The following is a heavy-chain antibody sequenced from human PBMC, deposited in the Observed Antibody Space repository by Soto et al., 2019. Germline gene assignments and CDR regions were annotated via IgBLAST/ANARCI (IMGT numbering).Heavy chain of an antibody. CDR1: CGSISSSSYY. V-gene: IGHV4-39*01. D-gene: IGHD1-20*01. CDR3: AKQSRSGSLDNGNGMDV. CDR2: IYYSGST. Sequence: SETLSLTCTVSCGSISSSSYYWGWIRQPPGKGLEWIGSIYYSGSTYYNPSLKSRVTISVDTSKNQFSLKLSSVTAADTAVYYCAKQSRSGSLDNGNGMDVWGQGTTVTVSS. J-gene: IGHJ6*02.